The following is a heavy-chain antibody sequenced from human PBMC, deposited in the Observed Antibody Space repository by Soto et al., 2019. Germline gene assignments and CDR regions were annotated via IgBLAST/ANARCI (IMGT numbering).Heavy chain of an antibody. V-gene: IGHV1-18*01. CDR1: GYTFNTYG. CDR3: ARGCIAVTTHLCY. CDR2: INPYNGNT. Sequence: ASVKVSCKASGYTFNTYGITWVRQAPGQGLEWMGWINPYNGNTKFAQKLQDRVTMTTTTSTSTAYMELASLRSDDTAVYYCARGCIAVTTHLCYWGQGTLVTVSS. J-gene: IGHJ4*02. D-gene: IGHD4-17*01.